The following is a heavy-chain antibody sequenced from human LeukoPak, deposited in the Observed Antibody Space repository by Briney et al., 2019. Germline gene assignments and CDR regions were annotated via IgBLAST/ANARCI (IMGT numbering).Heavy chain of an antibody. Sequence: AGGSLRLSCAASGFTFGSCWMNWVRQAPGKGLEWVSSISSSSSYIYYADSVKGRFTISRDNAKNSLYLQMNSLRAEDTAVYYCAIGSSGYPSAFDYWGQGTLVTVSS. D-gene: IGHD3-22*01. CDR2: ISSSSSYI. V-gene: IGHV3-21*01. CDR1: GFTFGSCW. J-gene: IGHJ4*02. CDR3: AIGSSGYPSAFDY.